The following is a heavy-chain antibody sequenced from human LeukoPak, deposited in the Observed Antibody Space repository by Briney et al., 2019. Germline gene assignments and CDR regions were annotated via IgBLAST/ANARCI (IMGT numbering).Heavy chain of an antibody. CDR1: SYSISSSSYY. V-gene: IGHV4-39*02. Sequence: PSETLSLTCTVSSYSISSSSYYWGWIRQPPGKGLEWIGSIYNSGRTYCNPSLKSRVTISVDTSKNQFSLKLRSVTAADTAVYYCARGVDYYGVWGQGTLVTVSS. CDR3: ARGVDYYGV. J-gene: IGHJ4*02. CDR2: IYNSGRT. D-gene: IGHD3-10*01.